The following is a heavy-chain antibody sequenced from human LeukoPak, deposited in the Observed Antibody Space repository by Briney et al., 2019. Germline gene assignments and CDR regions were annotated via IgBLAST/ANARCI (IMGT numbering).Heavy chain of an antibody. CDR3: GRDHYYGSGSYTAFDF. CDR1: GFSFSNYA. Sequence: PGGSLQLSCAASGFSFSNYAIHWVRQAPGKGLEWVAVISYDGSNKYYADSVKGRFTISRNNSKNTLYLQVNSLRGEDTAVYYCGRDHYYGSGSYTAFDFWGQGTLVTVSS. D-gene: IGHD3-10*01. V-gene: IGHV3-30*04. CDR2: ISYDGSNK. J-gene: IGHJ4*02.